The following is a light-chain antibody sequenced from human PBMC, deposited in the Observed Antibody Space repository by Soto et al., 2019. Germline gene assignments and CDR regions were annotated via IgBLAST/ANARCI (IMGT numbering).Light chain of an antibody. CDR1: ESVGSPN. CDR3: QQYNNWPRT. Sequence: EVVLTQSPATLSLSPGEGAPLSCRASESVGSPNLAWYQQKPGQAPRLLFYDVSRRATGVPARFSGSGSGTEFTLTISSLQSEDFAVYYCQQYNNWPRTFGQGTKVDIK. J-gene: IGKJ1*01. CDR2: DVS. V-gene: IGKV3D-15*01.